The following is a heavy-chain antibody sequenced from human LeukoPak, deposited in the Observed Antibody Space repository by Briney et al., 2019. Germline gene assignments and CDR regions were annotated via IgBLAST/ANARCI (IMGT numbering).Heavy chain of an antibody. J-gene: IGHJ3*02. D-gene: IGHD3-16*01. V-gene: IGHV3-64*01. Sequence: GGSLRLSCAASGFTFSSYAMHWVRQAPGKGLEYVSAISSNGYSTYYANSVKGRFTISRDSSKNTLYLQMGSLRAEDMAVYYCARVGDLDAFDIWGQGTMVTVSS. CDR2: ISSNGYST. CDR1: GFTFSSYA. CDR3: ARVGDLDAFDI.